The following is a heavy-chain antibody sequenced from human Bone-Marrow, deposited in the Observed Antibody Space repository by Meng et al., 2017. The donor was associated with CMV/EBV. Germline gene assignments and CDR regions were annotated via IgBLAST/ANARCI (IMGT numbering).Heavy chain of an antibody. CDR1: GYTFTSYD. CDR3: ARTGRVNFWSGYLKSDDYYYYYGMDV. V-gene: IGHV1-18*01. Sequence: ASVKVSCKASGYTFTSYDINWVRQATGQGLEWMGWMNPNNGNTNYAQKLQGRVTMTTDTSTSTAYMELRSLRSDDTAVYYCARTGRVNFWSGYLKSDDYYYYYGMDVWGQGTTVTVSS. CDR2: MNPNNGNT. J-gene: IGHJ6*02. D-gene: IGHD3-3*01.